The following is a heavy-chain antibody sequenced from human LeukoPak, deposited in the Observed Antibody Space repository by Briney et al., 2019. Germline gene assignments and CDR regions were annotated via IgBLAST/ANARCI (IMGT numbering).Heavy chain of an antibody. CDR3: ARVGTMFHFDY. D-gene: IGHD3-10*02. J-gene: IGHJ4*02. CDR1: GCTFTSYY. V-gene: IGHV1-46*01. Sequence: ASVKVSCKASGCTFTSYYMHWVRQAPGQGLEWMGIINPSGGSTSYAQKFQGRVTMTRDTSTSTVYMELSSLRSEDTAVYYCARVGTMFHFDYWGQGTLVTVSS. CDR2: INPSGGST.